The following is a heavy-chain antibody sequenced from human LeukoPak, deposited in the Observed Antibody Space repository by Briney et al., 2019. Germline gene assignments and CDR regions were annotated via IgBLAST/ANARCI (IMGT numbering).Heavy chain of an antibody. J-gene: IGHJ5*02. CDR3: ARTRDGYNTNWFDP. CDR1: GFTFSSYA. Sequence: PGGSLRLSCAASGFTFSSYAMHWVRQAPGKGLEWVAVISYDGSNKYYADSVKGRFTISRDNSKNTLYLQMNSLRAEDTAVYYCARTRDGYNTNWFDPWGRGTLVTVSS. V-gene: IGHV3-30*04. CDR2: ISYDGSNK. D-gene: IGHD5-24*01.